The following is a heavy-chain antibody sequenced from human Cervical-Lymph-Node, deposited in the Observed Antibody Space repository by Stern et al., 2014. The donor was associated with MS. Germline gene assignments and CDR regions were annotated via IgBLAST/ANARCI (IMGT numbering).Heavy chain of an antibody. CDR3: ARLPGDYYYHGMDV. V-gene: IGHV5-51*01. Sequence: EMQLVESGAEVKKPGESLKISCKVSGYTFSDFWIGWVRQKPGKGLEWMAIIYPGDSDIRYSPSFQGQVTVSAETAIRTPYLQWSSLKPSDTAIYYCARLPGDYYYHGMDVWGQGATVIVSS. D-gene: IGHD1-14*01. J-gene: IGHJ6*02. CDR1: GYTFSDFW. CDR2: IYPGDSDI.